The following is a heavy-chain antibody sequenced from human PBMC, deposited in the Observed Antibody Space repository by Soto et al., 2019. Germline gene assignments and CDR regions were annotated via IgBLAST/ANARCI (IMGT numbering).Heavy chain of an antibody. V-gene: IGHV3-9*01. CDR2: ISWNSGSI. CDR3: AKVPESSGYLYYIDY. Sequence: SLRISCAASGFTFDDYAMHWVRQAPGKGLEWVSGISWNSGSIGYADSVKGRFTISRDNAKNSLYLQMNSLRAEDTALYYCAKVPESSGYLYYIDYWGPGTLVT. CDR1: GFTFDDYA. D-gene: IGHD3-22*01. J-gene: IGHJ4*02.